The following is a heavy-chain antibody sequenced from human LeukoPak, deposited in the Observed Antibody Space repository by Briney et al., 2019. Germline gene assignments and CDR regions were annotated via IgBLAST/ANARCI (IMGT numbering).Heavy chain of an antibody. V-gene: IGHV4-59*01. D-gene: IGHD2-15*01. CDR1: GGSISSYY. Sequence: SETLSLTCTVSGGSISSYYWSWIRQPPGKGLEWIGYIYYSGSTNYNPSLKSRVTISVDTSKNQFSLKLSSVTAADTAVYYCARELRYLTHFDYWGQGTLVSVSS. CDR3: ARELRYLTHFDY. CDR2: IYYSGST. J-gene: IGHJ4*02.